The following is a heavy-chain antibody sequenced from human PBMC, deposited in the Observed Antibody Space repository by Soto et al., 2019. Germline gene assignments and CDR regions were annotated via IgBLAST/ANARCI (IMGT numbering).Heavy chain of an antibody. CDR1: GGSFSTYC. Sequence: PSETLSLTCVVSGGSFSTYCYSWIRQSPGKGLEWIGEINHNGNNNYSPSLKSRVTMSLDTSKNQFSLKLTSVTAADTAVYYCARGGSNDWQVAFDIWGQGTMVTVSS. V-gene: IGHV4-34*01. CDR3: ARGGSNDWQVAFDI. D-gene: IGHD3-9*01. J-gene: IGHJ3*02. CDR2: INHNGNN.